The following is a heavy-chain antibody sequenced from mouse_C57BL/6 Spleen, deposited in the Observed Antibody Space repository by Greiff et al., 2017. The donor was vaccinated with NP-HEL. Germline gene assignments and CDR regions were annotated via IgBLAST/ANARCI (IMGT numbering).Heavy chain of an antibody. Sequence: EVKLVESGGGLVKPGGSLKLSCAASGFTFSDYGMHWVRQAPEKGLEWVAYISSGSSTIYYADTVKGRFTISRDNAKNTLFLQMTSLRSEDTAMYYWARRYYGSSYGYFDVWGTGTTVTVAS. D-gene: IGHD1-1*01. CDR2: ISSGSSTI. V-gene: IGHV5-17*01. CDR1: GFTFSDYG. J-gene: IGHJ1*03. CDR3: ARRYYGSSYGYFDV.